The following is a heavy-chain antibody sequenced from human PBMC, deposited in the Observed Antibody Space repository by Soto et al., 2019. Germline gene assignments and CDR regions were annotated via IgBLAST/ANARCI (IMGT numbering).Heavy chain of an antibody. D-gene: IGHD3-10*01. Sequence: PGGSLRLSCAASGFTFSSYGMHWVRQAPGKGLEWVAVISYDGSNKYYADSVKGRFTISRDNSKNTLYLQMNSLRAEDTAVYYCAKGWKMLRGELDYWGQGTLVTVSS. CDR3: AKGWKMLRGELDY. J-gene: IGHJ4*02. V-gene: IGHV3-30*18. CDR2: ISYDGSNK. CDR1: GFTFSSYG.